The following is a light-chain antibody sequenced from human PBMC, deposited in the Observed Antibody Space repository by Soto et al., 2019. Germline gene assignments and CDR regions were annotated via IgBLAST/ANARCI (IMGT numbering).Light chain of an antibody. J-gene: IGLJ3*02. Sequence: QSVLTQPPSASESPGQSVTISCTGTSSDIGGYNYVSWYQQHPGKAPKLIIYEVSKRPSGVPDRFSGSKSGNTASQTVSGLQDEDEDDYYCTSYAGSNTLVFGGGTKLTVL. CDR2: EVS. CDR3: TSYAGSNTLV. CDR1: SSDIGGYNY. V-gene: IGLV2-8*01.